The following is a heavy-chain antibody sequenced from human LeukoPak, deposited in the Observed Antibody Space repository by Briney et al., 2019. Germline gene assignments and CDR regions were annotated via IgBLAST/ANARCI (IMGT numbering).Heavy chain of an antibody. D-gene: IGHD2-2*01. V-gene: IGHV4-34*01. CDR2: INHSGST. Sequence: SETLSLTCAVYGGSFSGYYWSWIRQPPGKGLEWIGEINHSGSTNYNPSLKSRVTISVDTSKNQFSLKLSSVTAADTAVYYCAGGDIVVVPAAKRPRGMDVWGQGTTVTVSS. CDR1: GGSFSGYY. J-gene: IGHJ6*02. CDR3: AGGDIVVVPAAKRPRGMDV.